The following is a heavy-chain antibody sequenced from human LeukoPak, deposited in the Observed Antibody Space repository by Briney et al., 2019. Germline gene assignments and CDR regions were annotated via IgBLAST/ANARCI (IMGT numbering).Heavy chain of an antibody. CDR1: GGSISSSY. CDR3: ARSAYYYGGSDYYYFDY. Sequence: SETLSLTCTVSGGSISSSYWSWIRQPPGKGLEWIGYIYYSASTNYNPSLKSRVTISVDTSKNQFSLKLSSMTAADTAVYYCARSAYYYGGSDYYYFDYWGQGTLVTVSS. D-gene: IGHD3-22*01. V-gene: IGHV4-59*01. CDR2: IYYSAST. J-gene: IGHJ4*02.